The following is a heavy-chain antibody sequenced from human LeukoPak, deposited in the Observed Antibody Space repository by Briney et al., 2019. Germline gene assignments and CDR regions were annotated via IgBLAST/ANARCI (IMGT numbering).Heavy chain of an antibody. Sequence: GGSLRLSCAASGFTFSDYWIHWVRQAPGKGLVWVSRINTDGSITNYADSVKGRFSISRDNAKSTLYLQMSSLRAEDTAVYYCARDRGPRTGFMVREAYDYWGQGTLVTVSS. J-gene: IGHJ4*02. CDR2: INTDGSIT. CDR1: GFTFSDYW. V-gene: IGHV3-74*01. CDR3: ARDRGPRTGFMVREAYDY. D-gene: IGHD3-10*01.